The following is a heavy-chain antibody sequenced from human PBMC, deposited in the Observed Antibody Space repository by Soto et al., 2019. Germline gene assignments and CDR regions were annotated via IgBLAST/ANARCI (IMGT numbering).Heavy chain of an antibody. CDR1: GGSISSYY. J-gene: IGHJ3*02. CDR3: ARHLTSMYSSSSDAFDI. CDR2: IYYSGST. V-gene: IGHV4-59*08. Sequence: SETLSLTCTVSGGSISSYYWSWIRQPPGKGLEWIGYIYYSGSTNYNPSLKSRVTISVDTSKNQFSLKLSSVTAADTAVYYCARHLTSMYSSSSDAFDIWGQGTMVTVSS. D-gene: IGHD6-6*01.